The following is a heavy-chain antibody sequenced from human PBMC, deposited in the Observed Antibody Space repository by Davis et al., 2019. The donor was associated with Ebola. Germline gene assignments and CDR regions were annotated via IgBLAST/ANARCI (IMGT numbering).Heavy chain of an antibody. D-gene: IGHD3-3*01. CDR2: IYHSGST. Sequence: SETLSLTCAVSGGSISSSNWWSWVRQPPGKGLEWIGEIYHSGSTNYNPSLKSRVTISVDKSKNQFSLKLSSVTAADTAVYYCARGEYYDFWSGQDWFDPWGQGTLVTVSS. CDR3: ARGEYYDFWSGQDWFDP. J-gene: IGHJ5*02. CDR1: GGSISSSNW. V-gene: IGHV4-4*02.